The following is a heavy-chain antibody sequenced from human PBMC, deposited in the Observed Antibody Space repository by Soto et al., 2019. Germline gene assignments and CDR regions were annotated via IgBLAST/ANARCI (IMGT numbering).Heavy chain of an antibody. CDR1: GDSISRSY. CDR2: IYYNGNT. V-gene: IGHV4-59*08. CDR3: ARKILAFQH. Sequence: ASETLSLSCTVSGDSISRSYWSWIRQPPGKALEWIGYIYYNGNTDYNPSLKSRVTISVDTSKNQFSLNLSSVTAADTAVYYCARKILAFQHWGQGTLVT. J-gene: IGHJ1*01.